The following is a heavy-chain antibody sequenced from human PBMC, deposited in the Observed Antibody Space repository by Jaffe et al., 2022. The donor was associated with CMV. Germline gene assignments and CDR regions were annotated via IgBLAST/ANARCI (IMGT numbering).Heavy chain of an antibody. CDR3: ARWRGAVAGLELDWFDP. J-gene: IGHJ5*02. Sequence: QVQLQESGPGLVKPSETLSLTCTVSGGSISSYYWSWIRQPPGKGLEWIGYIYYSGSTNYNPSLKSRVTISVDTSKNQFSLKLSSVTAADTAVYYCARWRGAVAGLELDWFDPWGQGTLVTVSS. D-gene: IGHD6-19*01. CDR1: GGSISSYY. V-gene: IGHV4-59*08. CDR2: IYYSGST.